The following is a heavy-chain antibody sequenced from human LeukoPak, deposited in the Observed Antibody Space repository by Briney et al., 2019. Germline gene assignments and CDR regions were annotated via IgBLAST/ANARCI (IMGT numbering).Heavy chain of an antibody. CDR3: AIHDYLAY. CDR1: GFIFKKYW. V-gene: IGHV3-7*03. CDR2: IKEDGSET. J-gene: IGHJ4*02. Sequence: GESLRLSCAASGFIFKKYWMNWVRQVPGKGLECLANIKEDGSETYYADSVKGRFTISRDNSKNTVYLQMNSLRAEDTALYYCAIHDYLAYWGQGTLVTVSS.